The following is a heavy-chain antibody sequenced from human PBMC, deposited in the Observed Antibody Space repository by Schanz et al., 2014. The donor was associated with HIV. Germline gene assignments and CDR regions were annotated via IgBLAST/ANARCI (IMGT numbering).Heavy chain of an antibody. CDR3: ARDVSVDCTGINNCYTRKWFDP. Sequence: VQLVQSGAEMKKPGASVKVSCKTSGYTFTGYFMHWVRQAPGQGLEWMGWINPNSGGTNYAQKFQGSVTMTRNTSISTAYMEMRRLRSDDTAVYYCARDVSVDCTGINNCYTRKWFDPWGQGTLVTVSS. CDR1: GYTFTGYF. CDR2: INPNSGGT. D-gene: IGHD2-2*02. J-gene: IGHJ5*02. V-gene: IGHV1-2*02.